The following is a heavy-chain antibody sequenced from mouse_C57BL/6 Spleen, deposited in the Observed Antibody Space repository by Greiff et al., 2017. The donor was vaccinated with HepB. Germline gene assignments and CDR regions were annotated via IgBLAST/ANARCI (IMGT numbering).Heavy chain of an antibody. V-gene: IGHV1-81*01. J-gene: IGHJ4*01. CDR2: IYPRSGNT. D-gene: IGHD2-4*01. CDR1: GYTFTSYG. CDR3: AREGLRRGGYAMDY. Sequence: VHLVESGAELARPGASVKLSCKASGYTFTSYGISWVKQRTGQGLEWIGEIYPRSGNTYYNEKFKGKATLTADKSSSTAYMELRSLTSEDSAVYFCAREGLRRGGYAMDYWGQGTSVTVSS.